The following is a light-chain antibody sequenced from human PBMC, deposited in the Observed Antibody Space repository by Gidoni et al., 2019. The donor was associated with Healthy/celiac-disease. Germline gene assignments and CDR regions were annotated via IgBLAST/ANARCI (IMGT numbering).Light chain of an antibody. J-gene: IGKJ1*01. CDR1: QSISIW. CDR3: QQYNSYPWT. Sequence: DIQMTQSPSTLSASVGDRVTITCRASQSISIWLAWYQQKPGKAPKLLIYKASSLESGVPSRFSGSGSGTEFTLTISSLQPDDFATYYCQQYNSYPWTFXXXTKVEIK. CDR2: KAS. V-gene: IGKV1-5*03.